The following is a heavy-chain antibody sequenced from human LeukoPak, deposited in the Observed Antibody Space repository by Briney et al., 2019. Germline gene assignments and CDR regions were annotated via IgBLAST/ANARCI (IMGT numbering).Heavy chain of an antibody. J-gene: IGHJ4*02. V-gene: IGHV3-11*01. CDR1: GFTFSDYY. CDR2: ITSSGDDI. D-gene: IGHD5-12*01. Sequence: GGSLRLTCAASGFTFSDYYMSWIRQAPGKGLEWVAYITSSGDDIYYADSVKGRFTISRDNAKNALFLRMSSLRVEDTATYYCASDIVATSGDFWGQGTLVSVSS. CDR3: ASDIVATSGDF.